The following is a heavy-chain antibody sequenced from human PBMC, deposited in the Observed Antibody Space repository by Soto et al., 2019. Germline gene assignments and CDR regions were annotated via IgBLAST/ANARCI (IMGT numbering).Heavy chain of an antibody. J-gene: IGHJ4*02. CDR3: ARAPILVSVTLHENYFVS. V-gene: IGHV1-69*13. Sequence: SVKVSCKASGGTFSNSGISWVRQAPGQGLEWMGGIIPIFDTTNYAQKLQGRITIIADESTNTVYMELSNLRSADTGVYYCARAPILVSVTLHENYFVSCCQGTLVSVST. D-gene: IGHD2-21*02. CDR1: GGTFSNSG. CDR2: IIPIFDTT.